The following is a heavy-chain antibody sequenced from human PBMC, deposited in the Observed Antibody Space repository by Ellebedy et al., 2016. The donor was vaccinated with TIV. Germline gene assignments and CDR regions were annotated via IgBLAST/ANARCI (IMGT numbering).Heavy chain of an antibody. CDR1: GYSFTSYW. Sequence: ASVKVSCKGSGYSFTSYWIGWVRQMPGKGLEWMGIIYPGDSDTRYSPSFQGQVTISADKSISTAYLQWSSLKASDTAMYYCARRVRGSWYFDLWGRGTLVAVSS. J-gene: IGHJ2*01. D-gene: IGHD5/OR15-5a*01. CDR3: ARRVRGSWYFDL. CDR2: IYPGDSDT. V-gene: IGHV5-51*01.